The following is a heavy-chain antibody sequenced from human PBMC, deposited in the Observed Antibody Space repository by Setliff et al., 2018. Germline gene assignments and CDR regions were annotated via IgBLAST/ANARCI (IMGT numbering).Heavy chain of an antibody. J-gene: IGHJ4*02. CDR1: SGSISSYY. D-gene: IGHD3-22*01. V-gene: IGHV4-4*07. Sequence: SETLSLTCTVSSGSISSYYWSWIRQPAGKGLEWIGHIYIGGSANYNPSLKSRVTMSIDTSKDQFSLKLSSVTAADTAVYYCARESRYYYDNLGTLDYWGQGALVTVSS. CDR2: IYIGGSA. CDR3: ARESRYYYDNLGTLDY.